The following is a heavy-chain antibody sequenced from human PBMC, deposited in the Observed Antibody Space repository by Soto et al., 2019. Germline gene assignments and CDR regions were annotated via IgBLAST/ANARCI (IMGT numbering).Heavy chain of an antibody. D-gene: IGHD3-22*01. CDR3: AKVVGDGNDYYDF. CDR2: ISGNGGST. J-gene: IGHJ4*02. V-gene: IGHV3-23*01. Sequence: EVQLLESGGGLVQPGGSLRLSCAASGFTFSSCAMGWVRQAPGKGLEWVSVISGNGGSTYYADSVKGRLTISRDTSKNRLYLQMYSLGAEATAIYYCAKVVGDGNDYYDFWGQGTLVTVSS. CDR1: GFTFSSCA.